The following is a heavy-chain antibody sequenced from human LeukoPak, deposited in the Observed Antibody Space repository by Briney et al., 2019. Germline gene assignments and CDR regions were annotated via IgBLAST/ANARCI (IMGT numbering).Heavy chain of an antibody. J-gene: IGHJ4*02. CDR3: ARSIRGYDDFDY. Sequence: GGSLRLSCAASGFTFSSYSMNWVRQAPGKGLEWVAVVSDNGRTKYYADSVKGRFTISRDNSKNTLDLQMDSLRVEDTAVYYCARSIRGYDDFDYWGQGTLVTVSS. D-gene: IGHD3-10*01. V-gene: IGHV3-30*03. CDR2: VSDNGRTK. CDR1: GFTFSSYS.